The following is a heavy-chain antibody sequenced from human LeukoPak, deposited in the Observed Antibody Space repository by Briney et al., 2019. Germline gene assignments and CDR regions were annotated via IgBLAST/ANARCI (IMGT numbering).Heavy chain of an antibody. J-gene: IGHJ5*02. CDR3: AGTEKQWLVLYHWFDP. V-gene: IGHV4-39*01. D-gene: IGHD6-19*01. Sequence: PSETLSLTCTVSGGSISSSSYYWGWLRQPPGKGLEGIGSIYYSGSTYYNPSLKSRVTLSVDTPKNQFSLKLSSVTAADTAVYFCAGTEKQWLVLYHWFDPWGQGTLVTVS. CDR1: GGSISSSSYY. CDR2: IYYSGST.